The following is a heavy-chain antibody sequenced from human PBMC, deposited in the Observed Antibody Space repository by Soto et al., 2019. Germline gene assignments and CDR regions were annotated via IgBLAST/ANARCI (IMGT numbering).Heavy chain of an antibody. CDR2: INPSGGST. D-gene: IGHD2-15*01. V-gene: IGHV1-46*03. CDR1: GYTFTSYY. CDR3: ARPDKCSGGSCYSEYAGYYYYYMDV. Sequence: ASVKVSCKASGYTFTSYYMHWVRQAPGQGLEWMGIINPSGGSTSYAQKFQGRVTMTRDTSTSTVYMELSSLRSEDTAVYYCARPDKCSGGSCYSEYAGYYYYYMDVWGKGTTVTVS. J-gene: IGHJ6*03.